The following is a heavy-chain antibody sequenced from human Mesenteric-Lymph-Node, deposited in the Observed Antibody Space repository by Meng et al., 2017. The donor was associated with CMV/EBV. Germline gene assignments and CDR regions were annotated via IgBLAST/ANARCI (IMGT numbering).Heavy chain of an antibody. V-gene: IGHV3-11*01. Sequence: GGSLRLSCAASGFTVSSNYMNWVRQAPGKGLEWVSYISSSGSTIYYADSVKGRFTISRDNAKNSLYLQMNSLRAEDTAVYYCARDWRWSDYWGQGTLVTVSS. CDR3: ARDWRWSDY. J-gene: IGHJ4*02. CDR1: GFTVSSNY. D-gene: IGHD2-15*01. CDR2: ISSSGSTI.